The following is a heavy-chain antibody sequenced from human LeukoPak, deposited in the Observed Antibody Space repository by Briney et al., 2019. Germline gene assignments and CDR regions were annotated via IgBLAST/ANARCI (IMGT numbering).Heavy chain of an antibody. CDR2: IYTSGST. Sequence: SETLSLTCTVSGGSISSYYWSWIRQPPGKGLEWIGYIYTSGSTNYNPSLKSRVTISVDTSKNQFSLKLSSVTAADTAVYYCASLDPYYDSSGYYPNWGRGTLVTVSS. CDR1: GGSISSYY. CDR3: ASLDPYYDSSGYYPN. D-gene: IGHD3-22*01. V-gene: IGHV4-4*09. J-gene: IGHJ4*02.